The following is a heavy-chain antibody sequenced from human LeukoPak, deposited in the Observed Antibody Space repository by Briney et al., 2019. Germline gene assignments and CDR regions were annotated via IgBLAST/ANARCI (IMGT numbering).Heavy chain of an antibody. CDR2: INSDGSST. CDR1: GFTFSSYW. CDR3: ARGAYTSSCFDY. Sequence: GSLRLSCAASGFTFSSYWMHWVRQAPGKGLVWVSRINSDGSSTSYADSVKGRFTISRDNAKNTLYLQMTSLRAEDTAVHYCARGAYTSSCFDYWGQGTLVTVSS. V-gene: IGHV3-74*01. D-gene: IGHD6-13*01. J-gene: IGHJ4*02.